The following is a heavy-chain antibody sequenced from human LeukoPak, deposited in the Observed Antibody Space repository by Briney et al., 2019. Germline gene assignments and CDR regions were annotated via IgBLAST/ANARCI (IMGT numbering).Heavy chain of an antibody. CDR2: INGSGDAT. CDR3: AKQDQPGYSSRLRVDY. Sequence: GGSLRLSCAASGFIFSHYTMTWVRQAPGKGLEWVSSINGSGDATKYADSVMGRFTISRDNSKNTVYLQMNSLRAEDTAVYYCAKQDQPGYSSRLRVDYWGQGTLVTVSS. V-gene: IGHV3-23*01. CDR1: GFIFSHYT. J-gene: IGHJ4*02. D-gene: IGHD6-13*01.